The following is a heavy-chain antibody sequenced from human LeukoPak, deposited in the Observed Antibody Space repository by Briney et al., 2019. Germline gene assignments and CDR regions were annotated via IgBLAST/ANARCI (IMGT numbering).Heavy chain of an antibody. CDR2: IIPIFGTA. Sequence: ASVKVSCKASGGTFSSYAISSVRQAPGQGLEWMGGIIPIFGTANYAQKFQGRVTITADESTSTAYMELSSLRSEETAVYYCAMIVVVPAASFDYWGQGTLVTVSS. CDR3: AMIVVVPAASFDY. V-gene: IGHV1-69*13. J-gene: IGHJ4*02. CDR1: GGTFSSYA. D-gene: IGHD2-2*01.